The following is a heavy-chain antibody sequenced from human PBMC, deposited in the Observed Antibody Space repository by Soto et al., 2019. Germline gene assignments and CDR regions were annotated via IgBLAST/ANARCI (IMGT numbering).Heavy chain of an antibody. CDR2: ISSSSSYI. CDR1: GFTFSSYS. D-gene: IGHD3-22*01. Sequence: GGSLRLSCAASGFTFSSYSMNWVRQAPGKGLEWVSSISSSSSYIYYADSVKGRFTISRDNAKNSLYLQMNSLRAEDTAVYYCARDDYYDSSGYYLGYYYYGMDVWGQGTTVTVSS. V-gene: IGHV3-21*01. J-gene: IGHJ6*02. CDR3: ARDDYYDSSGYYLGYYYYGMDV.